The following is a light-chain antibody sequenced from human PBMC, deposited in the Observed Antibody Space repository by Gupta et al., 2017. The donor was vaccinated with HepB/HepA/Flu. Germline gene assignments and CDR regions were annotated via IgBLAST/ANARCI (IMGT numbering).Light chain of an antibody. CDR2: DNN. CDR1: SSNIGNNY. J-gene: IGLJ1*01. CDR3: GTWDSSLSVYV. Sequence: QSVLTQPPSVSAAPGQKVTISCSGSSSNIGNNYVSWYQQLPGTAPKLLIYDNNKRPSGIPDRFSGSKSGTSATLGITGLQTGDEADCYCGTWDSSLSVYVFGTGTKVTVL. V-gene: IGLV1-51*01.